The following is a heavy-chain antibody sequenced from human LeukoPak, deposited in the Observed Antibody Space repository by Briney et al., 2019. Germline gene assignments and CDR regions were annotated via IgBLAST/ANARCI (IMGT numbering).Heavy chain of an antibody. CDR2: ISSSGSTI. D-gene: IGHD3-10*02. V-gene: IGHV3-48*03. CDR1: EFTFSSYE. Sequence: GGSLRLSCAASEFTFSSYETNWVRQAPGKGLEWVSYISSSGSTIYYADSVKGRFTISRDNAQNSLYLQMNSLRAEDTAVYYCAELGITMIGGVWGKGTTVTISS. CDR3: AELGITMIGGV. J-gene: IGHJ6*04.